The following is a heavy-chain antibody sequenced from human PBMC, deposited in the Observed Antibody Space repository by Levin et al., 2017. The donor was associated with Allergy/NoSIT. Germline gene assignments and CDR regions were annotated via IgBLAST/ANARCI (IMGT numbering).Heavy chain of an antibody. J-gene: IGHJ4*02. CDR3: VRFTSDWSWYFDY. Sequence: SCTVSGVSISSYYWNWVRQPPGKGLEWIGYIYYSGSTNSNPSLKSRVTMSVDTSKNQFSLRLNSVTAADTAVYYCVRFTSDWSWYFDYWGQGTLVTVSS. CDR1: GVSISSYY. V-gene: IGHV4-59*01. D-gene: IGHD6-19*01. CDR2: IYYSGST.